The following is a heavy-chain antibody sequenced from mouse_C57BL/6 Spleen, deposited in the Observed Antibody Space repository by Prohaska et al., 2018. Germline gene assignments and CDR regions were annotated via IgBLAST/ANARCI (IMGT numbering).Heavy chain of an antibody. CDR3: MRYGNYWYFDV. J-gene: IGHJ1*03. CDR2: INSDGSAI. Sequence: EVQLLETGGGLVQPGGSRGLSCEGSGFTFSGFWMCWVRQTPGKTLEWIGDINSDGSAINYAPSIKDRFTIFRDNDKSTLYLQMSNVRSEDTATYFCMRYGNYWYFDVWGTGTTVTVSS. CDR1: GFTFSGFW. D-gene: IGHD2-1*01. V-gene: IGHV11-2*01.